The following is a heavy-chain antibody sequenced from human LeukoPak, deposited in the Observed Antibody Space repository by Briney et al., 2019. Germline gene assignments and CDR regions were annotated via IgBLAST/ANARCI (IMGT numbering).Heavy chain of an antibody. D-gene: IGHD3-22*01. V-gene: IGHV3-74*01. CDR2: INSDGSST. CDR3: ARSRSSGYYYAYYYYYYGMDV. Sequence: PGGSLRLSCAASGFTFSSYWMHWVRQAPGKGLVWVSRINSDGSSTSYADSVKGRFTISRDNAKNTLYLQMNSLRAEDTAVYYCARSRSSGYYYAYYYYYYGMDVWGQGTTVTVSS. CDR1: GFTFSSYW. J-gene: IGHJ6*02.